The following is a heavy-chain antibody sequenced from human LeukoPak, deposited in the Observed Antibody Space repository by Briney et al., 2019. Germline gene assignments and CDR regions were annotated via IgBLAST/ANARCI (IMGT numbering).Heavy chain of an antibody. V-gene: IGHV3-48*03. J-gene: IGHJ4*02. CDR1: GLTFSSYE. D-gene: IGHD5-24*01. Sequence: GGSLRLSCAASGLTFSSYEMNWVRQAPGKGLEWVSYISSSGSTIYYPDSVNGRFTIYRDNSKNTLYLQMNSLRAEDTAVYYCAKEVEMATTHRIGGDYWGQGTLVTVSS. CDR3: AKEVEMATTHRIGGDY. CDR2: ISSSGSTI.